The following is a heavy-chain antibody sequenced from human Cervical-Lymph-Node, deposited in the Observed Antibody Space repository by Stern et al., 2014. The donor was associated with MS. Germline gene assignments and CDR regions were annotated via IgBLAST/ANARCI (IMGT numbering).Heavy chain of an antibody. CDR1: GGTFSSYS. CDR2: IIPIFGTA. CDR3: ARGPRIAALPYYFDY. D-gene: IGHD6-6*01. Sequence: QVQLVRSGAEVKKPGSSVKGSCKASGGTFSSYSISWVRQAPGQGLEWMGGIIPIFGTANYAQKFQGRVTITADESTSTAYMELSSLRSEDTAVYYCARGPRIAALPYYFDYWGQGTLVTVSS. V-gene: IGHV1-69*01. J-gene: IGHJ4*02.